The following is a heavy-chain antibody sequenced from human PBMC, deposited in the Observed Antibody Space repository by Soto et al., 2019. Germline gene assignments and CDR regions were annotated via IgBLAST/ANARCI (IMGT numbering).Heavy chain of an antibody. CDR2: IYYSGTT. CDR3: ARATWYCEY. CDR1: GGSINNHY. D-gene: IGHD1-26*01. Sequence: SETLSLTCTVSGGSINNHYWSWIRQPPGKGLEWIGYIYYSGTTNYNPSLKGRVTISVDTSKNQFSLNLTSLTAADTATYYCARATWYCEYWGQAPLVTVSS. V-gene: IGHV4-59*11. J-gene: IGHJ4*02.